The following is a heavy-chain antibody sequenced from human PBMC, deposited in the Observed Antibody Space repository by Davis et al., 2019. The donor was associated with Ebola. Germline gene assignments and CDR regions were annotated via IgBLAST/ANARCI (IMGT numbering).Heavy chain of an antibody. Sequence: PGGSLRLSCAASGFTFNNYWMSWVRQAPGKGLEWVANIKQDGSDKYYVDSVKGRFTISRDNAKNSLYLQMNNLRVDDTAVYYCASLEWAKPNYWGQGTLVTVSS. D-gene: IGHD3-3*01. CDR2: IKQDGSDK. CDR1: GFTFNNYW. J-gene: IGHJ4*02. CDR3: ASLEWAKPNY. V-gene: IGHV3-7*01.